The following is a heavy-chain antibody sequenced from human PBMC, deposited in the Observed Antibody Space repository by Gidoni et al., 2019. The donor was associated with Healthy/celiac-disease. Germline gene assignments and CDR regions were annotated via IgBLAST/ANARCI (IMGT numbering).Heavy chain of an antibody. D-gene: IGHD1-1*01. J-gene: IGHJ3*01. CDR1: GVSLTTPGMC. CDR3: AGAHFWNDNNDAFDV. V-gene: IGHV2-70*15. Sequence: HVTLSESGPALVKRTQTLTLTCTFSGVSLTTPGMCVSWMCKPPGKALEWLASGDWDDDKYYSESLKTRLTNCKDTSENQVVLTMTNVDHVDTATYYCAGAHFWNDNNDAFDVWGQGTLVTVSS. CDR2: GDWDDDK.